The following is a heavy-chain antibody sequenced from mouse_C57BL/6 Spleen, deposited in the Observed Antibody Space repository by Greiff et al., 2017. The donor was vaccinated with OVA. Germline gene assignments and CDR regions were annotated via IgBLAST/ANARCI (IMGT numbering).Heavy chain of an antibody. CDR3: ARSGGNYADYYAMDY. Sequence: VQLQQPGAELVKPGASVTLSCKASGYTFTSYWMHWVKQRPGRGLEWIGRIDPNSGGTKYNEKFKSKATLTVDKPSSPAYMQLSSLTSEDAAVYYCARSGGNYADYYAMDYWGQGTSVTVSS. CDR2: IDPNSGGT. J-gene: IGHJ4*01. V-gene: IGHV1-72*01. CDR1: GYTFTSYW. D-gene: IGHD2-1*01.